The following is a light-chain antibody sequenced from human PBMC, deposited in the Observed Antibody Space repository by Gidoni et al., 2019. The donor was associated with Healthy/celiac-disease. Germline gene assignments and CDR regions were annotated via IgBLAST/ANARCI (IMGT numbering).Light chain of an antibody. J-gene: IGKJ1*01. V-gene: IGKV4-1*01. CDR1: QSVLYSSNNKNY. Sequence: DIVMTQSPDSLAVSLGERATINCKSSQSVLYSSNNKNYLAWYQQKPGQPPKLLIYWASTRESGVPDRVSGSGSGTDFTLTISSLQAEDVAVYYCQQYYSTRTFXQXTKVEIK. CDR2: WAS. CDR3: QQYYSTRT.